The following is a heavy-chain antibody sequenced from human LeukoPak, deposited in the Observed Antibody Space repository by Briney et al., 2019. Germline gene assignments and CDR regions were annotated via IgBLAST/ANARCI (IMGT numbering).Heavy chain of an antibody. J-gene: IGHJ4*02. CDR1: GYTFNHG. D-gene: IGHD2-2*01. Sequence: GASVKVACKASGYTFNHGVSWARQAPGQGLERTGWSSGNNRYANYAQKFQGRVTMNTDTSTATAYMELGSLRSDATAVYYCAGCGSASCSPFDYWGQGTLVTVSS. V-gene: IGHV1-18*01. CDR3: AGCGSASCSPFDY. CDR2: SSGNNRYA.